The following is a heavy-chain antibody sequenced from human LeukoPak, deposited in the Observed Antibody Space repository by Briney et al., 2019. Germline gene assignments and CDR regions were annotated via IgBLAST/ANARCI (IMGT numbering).Heavy chain of an antibody. J-gene: IGHJ3*02. CDR1: GGSISSYY. CDR3: ARYTYYDFWSGQEEWNAFDI. V-gene: IGHV4-59*01. Sequence: SETLSLTCTVSGGSISSYYWSWIRQPPGKGLEWIGYIYYSGSTNYNPSLKSRVTISVDTSKNQFSLKLSSVTAADTAVYYCARYTYYDFWSGQEEWNAFDIWGQGTMVTVSS. CDR2: IYYSGST. D-gene: IGHD3-3*01.